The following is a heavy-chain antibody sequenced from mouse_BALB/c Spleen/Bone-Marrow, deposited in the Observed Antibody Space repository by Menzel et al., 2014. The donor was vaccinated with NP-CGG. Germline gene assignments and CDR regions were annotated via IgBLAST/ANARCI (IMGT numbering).Heavy chain of an antibody. CDR1: GFAFSSYD. V-gene: IGHV5-12-1*01. CDR3: ARQILRGFAY. Sequence: EVQVVESGGGLVKPGGSLKLSCAASGFAFSSYDMSWVRQTPEKRLEWVAYISSGGGSTYYSDTGKGRFTISRDNAKNTLYLQMSSLKSEDTAMYYCARQILRGFAYWGQGTLVTVSA. J-gene: IGHJ3*01. D-gene: IGHD1-1*01. CDR2: ISSGGGST.